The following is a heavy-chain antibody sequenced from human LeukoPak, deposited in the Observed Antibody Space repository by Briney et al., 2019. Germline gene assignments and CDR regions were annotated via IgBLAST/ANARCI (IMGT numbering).Heavy chain of an antibody. CDR3: ASDYVHGRLGF. V-gene: IGHV4-39*01. D-gene: IGHD4-17*01. CDR1: GGSIISSYH. J-gene: IGHJ4*02. Sequence: SETLSLTCTVSGGSIISSYHWGWIRQPPGKGLELIGTISYSGSTYDNPSLKSRVTISVDTSKNQFSLKLSSVTAADTAVYYCASDYVHGRLGFWGQGTLVTVSS. CDR2: ISYSGST.